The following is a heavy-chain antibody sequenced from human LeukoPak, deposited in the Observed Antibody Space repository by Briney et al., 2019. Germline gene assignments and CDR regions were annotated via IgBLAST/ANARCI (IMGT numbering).Heavy chain of an antibody. CDR3: ARVYYYDSSGYLRYFDY. J-gene: IGHJ4*02. CDR2: IYSGGST. Sequence: GGSLRLSCAASGFTFSDYYMSWVRQAPGKGLEWVSVIYSGGSTYYADSVKGRFTISRDNSKNTLYLQMNSLRAEDTAVYYCARVYYYDSSGYLRYFDYWGQGTLVTVSS. V-gene: IGHV3-66*02. CDR1: GFTFSDYY. D-gene: IGHD3-22*01.